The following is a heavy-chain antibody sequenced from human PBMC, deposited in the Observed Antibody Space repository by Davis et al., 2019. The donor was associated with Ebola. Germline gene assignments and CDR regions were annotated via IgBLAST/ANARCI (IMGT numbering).Heavy chain of an antibody. CDR3: ARLLQMTSVVTPDY. Sequence: ASVKVSCKVSGFRFTGYYMHWVRQAPGQGLEWMGWISPNSGATNYAQKFQDRVTMTRDTSISTAYMELSRLRYEDTAVYYCARLLQMTSVVTPDYWGQGTLVTVSS. CDR2: ISPNSGAT. V-gene: IGHV1-2*02. CDR1: GFRFTGYY. J-gene: IGHJ4*02. D-gene: IGHD4-23*01.